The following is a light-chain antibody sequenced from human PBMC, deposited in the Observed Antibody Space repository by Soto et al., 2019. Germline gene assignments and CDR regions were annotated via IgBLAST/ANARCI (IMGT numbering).Light chain of an antibody. CDR1: QSVSRY. J-gene: IGKJ3*01. Sequence: EIVLTQSPATLSLSPGERATLSCRASQSVSRYLAWYQQQPGQAPRLLIYDASNTATGIPARFSGSGSGTDFTLTISNLEPEDCAVYYCQQRTNSEITFGPGTKVDIK. CDR3: QQRTNSEIT. V-gene: IGKV3-11*01. CDR2: DAS.